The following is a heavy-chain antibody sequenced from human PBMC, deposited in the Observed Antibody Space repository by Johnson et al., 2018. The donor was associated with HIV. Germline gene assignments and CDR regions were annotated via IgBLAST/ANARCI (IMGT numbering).Heavy chain of an antibody. Sequence: VQLVESGGGVVQPGRSLRLSCAASGFTFSSYAMNWVRQAPGKGLEWVSTISDSTYYADSVKGRFTISRDNSKNTLYLQMNSLRAQDTALYYCAKTDPSVTQEPFDIWGQGTMVIVSS. V-gene: IGHV3-23*04. J-gene: IGHJ3*02. CDR1: GFTFSSYA. CDR3: AKTDPSVTQEPFDI. CDR2: ISDST. D-gene: IGHD1-26*01.